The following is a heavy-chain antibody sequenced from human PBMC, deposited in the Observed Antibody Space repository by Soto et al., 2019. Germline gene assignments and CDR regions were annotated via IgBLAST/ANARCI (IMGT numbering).Heavy chain of an antibody. CDR2: MNPNSGNT. CDR1: GYTFTSYD. CDR3: ASQSSEWLLFAS. J-gene: IGHJ4*02. V-gene: IGHV1-8*01. Sequence: ASVKVSCKASGYTFTSYDINWVRQATGQGLEWMGWMNPNSGNTGYAQKFQGRITMTRNTSISAAYMELSSLRSDDTAVYYCASQSSEWLLFASWGQGTLVTVSS. D-gene: IGHD5-12*01.